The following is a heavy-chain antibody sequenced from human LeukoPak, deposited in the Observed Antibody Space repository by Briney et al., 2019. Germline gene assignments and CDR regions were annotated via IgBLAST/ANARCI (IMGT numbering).Heavy chain of an antibody. CDR3: ARGMGPFEI. D-gene: IGHD1-26*01. CDR1: GGSISSYY. CDR2: IYYSGST. V-gene: IGHV4-59*01. J-gene: IGHJ3*02. Sequence: SETLSLTCTVSGGSISSYYWSWIRQPPGKGLEWIGYIYYSGSTKYNPSLESRVTISVDTSKNQFSLKLSSVTAADTAVYFCARGMGPFEIWGQGTVVTVSS.